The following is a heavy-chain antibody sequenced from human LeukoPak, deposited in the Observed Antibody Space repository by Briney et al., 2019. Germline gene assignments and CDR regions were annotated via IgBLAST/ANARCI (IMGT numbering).Heavy chain of an antibody. V-gene: IGHV3-30-3*01. D-gene: IGHD6-19*01. CDR2: ISYDGSNK. CDR3: ARDFEMNSSGWYYSYFDY. CDR1: GFTFSSYA. J-gene: IGHJ4*02. Sequence: QSGGSLRLSCAASGFTFSSYAMHWVRQAPGKGLEWVAVISYDGSNKYYADSVKGRFTISRDNPKNTLYLQMNSLRAEDTAVYYCARDFEMNSSGWYYSYFDYWGQGTLVTVSS.